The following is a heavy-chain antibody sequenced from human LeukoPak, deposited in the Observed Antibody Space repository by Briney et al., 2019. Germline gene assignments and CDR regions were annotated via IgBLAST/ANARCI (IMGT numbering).Heavy chain of an antibody. J-gene: IGHJ4*02. CDR3: ARRSYYNFFDY. Sequence: GGSLRLSCAASGFTFSSYWMSWVRQAPGKGPEWVSNIKQDGSEKYYVDSAKGRFTISRDNAKNSLYLQMNSLRAEDTAVYYCARRSYYNFFDYWGPGALVTVSS. D-gene: IGHD3-10*01. CDR1: GFTFSSYW. V-gene: IGHV3-7*03. CDR2: IKQDGSEK.